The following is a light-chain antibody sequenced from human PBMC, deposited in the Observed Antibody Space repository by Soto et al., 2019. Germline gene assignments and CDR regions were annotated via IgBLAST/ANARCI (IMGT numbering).Light chain of an antibody. CDR1: QSVSTN. CDR3: QQYNNWWT. J-gene: IGKJ1*01. CDR2: GAS. V-gene: IGKV3-15*01. Sequence: EIVLTQSPATLSVSPGERATLSCRASQSVSTNLVWYQQKPGQAPRLLIYGASIRATGIPGRFSGSGSGTEFTLTISSLQSEDFAVYYCQQYNNWWTFSQGTKVDIK.